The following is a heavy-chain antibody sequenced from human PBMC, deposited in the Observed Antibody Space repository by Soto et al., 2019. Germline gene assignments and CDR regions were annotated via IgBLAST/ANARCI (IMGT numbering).Heavy chain of an antibody. V-gene: IGHV1-46*01. CDR3: ARGTSIREADSYFYGLDV. Sequence: ASVKVSCKASGYTFTISYFHWVRQAPGQGPEWMGIVNPSGGSTTYAQRFQGRVTMTRDTSTSTVYMELSSLTSEDTAVYYCARGTSIREADSYFYGLDVWGQGTTVTVSS. J-gene: IGHJ6*02. CDR2: VNPSGGST. D-gene: IGHD2-2*01. CDR1: GYTFTISY.